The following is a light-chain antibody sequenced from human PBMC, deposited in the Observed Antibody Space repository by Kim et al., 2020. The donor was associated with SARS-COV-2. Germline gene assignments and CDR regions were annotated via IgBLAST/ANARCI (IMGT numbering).Light chain of an antibody. V-gene: IGLV3-1*01. J-gene: IGLJ2*01. CDR3: QVWDSSVV. CDR1: NLGDMF. Sequence: SSELTQPPSVSVSPGQTATITCSGDNLGDMFTCWYQQKPGHSPVLVIYQDSKRPSGIPERFSGSNSGNTATLTISGTQAMDEAEYYCQVWDSSVVFGGGTQLTVL. CDR2: QDS.